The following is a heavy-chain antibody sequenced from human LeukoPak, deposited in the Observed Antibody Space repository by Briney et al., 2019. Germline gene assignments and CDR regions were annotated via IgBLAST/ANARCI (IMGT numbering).Heavy chain of an antibody. V-gene: IGHV5-51*01. D-gene: IGHD2-2*01. J-gene: IGHJ4*02. CDR1: GYSFASYW. Sequence: GESLKISCKGSGYSFASYWIAWVRQMPGKGLEWMGIIYPGDSDTRHSPSFQGQVTISADKSISTAYLQWSSLKASDTAIYYCARQWGDCSSTSCYSAYWGQGTLVTVSS. CDR2: IYPGDSDT. CDR3: ARQWGDCSSTSCYSAY.